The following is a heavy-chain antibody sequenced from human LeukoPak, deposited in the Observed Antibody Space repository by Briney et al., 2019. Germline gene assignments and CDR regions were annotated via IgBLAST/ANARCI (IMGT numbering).Heavy chain of an antibody. CDR2: ITSNGGSA. J-gene: IGHJ4*02. V-gene: IGHV3-64D*06. D-gene: IGHD6-13*01. Sequence: GGSLRLSCSASGFTFSSYAMYWVRQAPGKGLEYVSAITSNGGSAYYADSVKGRFSISRDNSRNTLYLQMSSLRADDTAVYYCVGFRATAGLYWGQGTLVTVSS. CDR1: GFTFSSYA. CDR3: VGFRATAGLY.